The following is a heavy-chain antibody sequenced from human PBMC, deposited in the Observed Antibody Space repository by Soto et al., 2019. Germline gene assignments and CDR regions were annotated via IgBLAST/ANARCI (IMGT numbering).Heavy chain of an antibody. D-gene: IGHD4-17*01. Sequence: GGSLRLSCAASGFTFSSYSMNWVRQAPGKGLEWVSSISSSSSYIYYADSVKGRFTISRDNAKNSLYLQMNSLRAEDTAVYYCARVMTTVTTIFFDYWGQGTLVTVSS. J-gene: IGHJ4*02. CDR2: ISSSSSYI. V-gene: IGHV3-21*01. CDR1: GFTFSSYS. CDR3: ARVMTTVTTIFFDY.